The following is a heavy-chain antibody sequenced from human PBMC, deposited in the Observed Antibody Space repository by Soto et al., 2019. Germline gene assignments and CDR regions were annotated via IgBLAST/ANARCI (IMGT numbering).Heavy chain of an antibody. Sequence: ASVKVSCKASGGTFSSYAISWVRQAPGQGLEWMGGIIPIFGNTGYAQKFQGRVTMTRNTSISTAYMELSSLRSEDTAVYYCARNRGPARVAAAEYYFDYWGQGTLVTVSS. D-gene: IGHD2-2*01. V-gene: IGHV1-8*02. CDR3: ARNRGPARVAAAEYYFDY. J-gene: IGHJ4*02. CDR1: GGTFSSYA. CDR2: IIPIFGNT.